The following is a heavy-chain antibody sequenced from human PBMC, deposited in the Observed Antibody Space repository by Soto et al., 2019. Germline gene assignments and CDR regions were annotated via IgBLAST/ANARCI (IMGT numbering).Heavy chain of an antibody. D-gene: IGHD3-16*02. CDR1: RYTFTTYY. Sequence: ASVKVSCKASRYTFTTYYVHWVRQAPGQGLDWMGIISPSDGSTSFAQKFQGRVAMTTDTSTSTVYMELSSLRSEDTALYYCARSFLGGSHSYHGAFDIWGQGTMVTVS. V-gene: IGHV1-46*01. J-gene: IGHJ3*02. CDR2: ISPSDGST. CDR3: ARSFLGGSHSYHGAFDI.